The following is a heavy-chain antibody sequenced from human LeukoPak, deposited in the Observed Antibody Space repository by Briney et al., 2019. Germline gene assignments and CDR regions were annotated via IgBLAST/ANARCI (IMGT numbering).Heavy chain of an antibody. CDR3: AIWGYYYGSGSYFDY. CDR2: ISGSGGST. CDR1: GFTFSSYA. J-gene: IGHJ4*02. V-gene: IGHV3-23*01. Sequence: GGSLSHACAASGFTFSSYALSWVRQAPGKGLEWVSAISGSGGSTYYADSVKGRFTISRDNSKNTLYLQMNSLRAEDTAVYYCAIWGYYYGSGSYFDYWGQGTLVTVSS. D-gene: IGHD3-10*01.